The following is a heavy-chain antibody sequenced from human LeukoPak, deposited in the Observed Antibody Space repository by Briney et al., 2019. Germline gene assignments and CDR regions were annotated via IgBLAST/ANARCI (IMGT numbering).Heavy chain of an antibody. CDR2: ISAYNGNT. V-gene: IGHV1-18*01. CDR3: AREGLGYCSGGSCYYAFDI. Sequence: ASVKVSCRASGYTFTSYGISWVRQAPGQGLEWMGWISAYNGNTNYAQKLQGRVTMTTDTSTSTAYMELRSLRSDDTAVYYCAREGLGYCSGGSCYYAFDIWGQGTMVTVSS. J-gene: IGHJ3*02. CDR1: GYTFTSYG. D-gene: IGHD2-15*01.